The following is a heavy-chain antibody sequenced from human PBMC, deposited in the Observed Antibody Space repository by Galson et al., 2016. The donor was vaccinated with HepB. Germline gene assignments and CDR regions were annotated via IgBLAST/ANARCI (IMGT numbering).Heavy chain of an antibody. D-gene: IGHD4/OR15-4a*01. V-gene: IGHV3-33*01. J-gene: IGHJ5*02. CDR3: ARGGQLLLTNWFDP. CDR2: IYFDGTNE. CDR1: GFTFNTFA. Sequence: SLRLSCAASGFTFNTFAMHWVRQAPGKGLEWVAVIYFDGTNEYYADSVKGRFTISRDNSKNTLFLQMNSLRADDTAVYYCARGGQLLLTNWFDPWGQGTLVTVSS.